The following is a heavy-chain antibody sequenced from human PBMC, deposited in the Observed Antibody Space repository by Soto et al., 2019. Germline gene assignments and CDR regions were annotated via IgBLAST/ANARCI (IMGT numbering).Heavy chain of an antibody. CDR3: ARGPNWGYRFDA. J-gene: IGHJ5*02. CDR2: LIPLFGTT. CDR1: GGTFSGHA. Sequence: QVPLVQSGAEVKKPGSSVKVSCEASGGTFSGHAISWVRQAPGQGPEWMGGLIPLFGTTQHAQNFQDRLTITADKSTSTADMELTTLRFEDTGIYYCARGPNWGYRFDAWGQGTLVTVSS. V-gene: IGHV1-69*06. D-gene: IGHD7-27*01.